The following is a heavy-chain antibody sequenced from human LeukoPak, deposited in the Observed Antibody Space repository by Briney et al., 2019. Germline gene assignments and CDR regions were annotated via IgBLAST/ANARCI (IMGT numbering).Heavy chain of an antibody. CDR3: ARGWLAETTVVTPYNY. V-gene: IGHV1-69*01. CDR2: IIPIFGTA. J-gene: IGHJ4*02. CDR1: GGTFSSYA. D-gene: IGHD4-23*01. Sequence: GSSVNVSCTASGGTFSSYAINWVRQAPGQGLEWMGGIIPIFGTANYAQKFQGRVTITAVESMSTAYMQLSSLRSEDTAVYYCARGWLAETTVVTPYNYWGQGTLVTVSS.